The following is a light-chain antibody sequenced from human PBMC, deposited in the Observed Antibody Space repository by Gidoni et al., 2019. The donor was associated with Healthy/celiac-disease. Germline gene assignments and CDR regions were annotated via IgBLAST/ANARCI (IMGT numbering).Light chain of an antibody. CDR2: KAS. Sequence: DLAMTQSPSTLSASVGDRVTITCRASQSISSWLAWYQQKPGKAPKLLIYKASSLESGVPSRFSGSGSGTEFTLTISSLQPDDFATYYCQQYNSYSRTFXQXTKVEIK. CDR3: QQYNSYSRT. CDR1: QSISSW. J-gene: IGKJ1*01. V-gene: IGKV1-5*03.